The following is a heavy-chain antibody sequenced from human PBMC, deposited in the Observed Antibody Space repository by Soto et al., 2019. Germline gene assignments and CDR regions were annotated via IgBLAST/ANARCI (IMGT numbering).Heavy chain of an antibody. Sequence: GGSLRLSCAASGFTFSSYAMSWVRQAPGKGLEWVSAISGSGGSTYYADSVKGRFTISRDNSKNTLYLQMNSLRAEDTAVYYCAAPHSRSWYQFDYWGQGTLVTVSS. J-gene: IGHJ4*02. CDR3: AAPHSRSWYQFDY. V-gene: IGHV3-23*01. CDR2: ISGSGGST. CDR1: GFTFSSYA. D-gene: IGHD6-13*01.